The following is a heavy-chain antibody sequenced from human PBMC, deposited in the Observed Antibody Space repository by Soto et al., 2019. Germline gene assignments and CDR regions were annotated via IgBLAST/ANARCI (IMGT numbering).Heavy chain of an antibody. CDR2: VYRTGST. D-gene: IGHD6-13*01. V-gene: IGHV4-4*02. CDR3: ARARATIAAAAIFDC. CDR1: GGSISTSNW. Sequence: QVQLQESGPGLVKPSGTLSLTSAVSGGSISTSNWWSWVRQPPGKGLEWIGEVYRTGSTTYNPSLESRLTISVDKSKNQFSLKLTSVTAADTAVYYCARARATIAAAAIFDCWGQGTLVTVSS. J-gene: IGHJ4*02.